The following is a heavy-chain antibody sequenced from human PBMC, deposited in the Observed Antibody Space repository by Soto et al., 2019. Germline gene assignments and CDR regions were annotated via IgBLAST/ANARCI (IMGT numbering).Heavy chain of an antibody. CDR1: GGSFSGYY. V-gene: IGHV4-34*01. D-gene: IGHD3-9*01. CDR2: INHSGST. J-gene: IGHJ6*02. CDR3: ARGPLPLTRLVGGMDV. Sequence: PSETLSLTCAVYGGSFSGYYWSWIRQPPGKGLEWIGEINHSGSTNYNPSLKSRVTISVDTSKNQFSLKLSSVTAADTAVYYCARGPLPLTRLVGGMDVWGQGTTVTVSS.